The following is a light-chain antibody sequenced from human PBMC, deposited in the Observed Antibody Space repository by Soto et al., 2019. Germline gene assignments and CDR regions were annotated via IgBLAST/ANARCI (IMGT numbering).Light chain of an antibody. V-gene: IGKV1-5*03. CDR3: QQYNSYSQYT. CDR1: QSISSW. J-gene: IGKJ2*01. CDR2: KAS. Sequence: DIQMTQSPSTLFASVGDRVTITCRASQSISSWLAWYQQKPGKAPNLLIYKASSLESGVPSRFSGSGSGTEFTLTISSLQPDDVATYYYQQYNSYSQYTFGQGTKLEIK.